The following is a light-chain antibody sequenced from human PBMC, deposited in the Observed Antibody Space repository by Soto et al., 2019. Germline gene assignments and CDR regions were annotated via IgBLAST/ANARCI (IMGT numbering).Light chain of an antibody. CDR2: DAS. CDR1: QSVSSY. CDR3: QQRNNWPPFT. J-gene: IGKJ3*01. Sequence: EIVLTQSPATLSLSPGERATLSCRASQSVSSYLAWYQQKPGQAPRLLIYDASNRAGGIPARFSGSGSGTDFTLTISSLEPEDFAVYYCQQRNNWPPFTFCPGTKVDIK. V-gene: IGKV3-11*01.